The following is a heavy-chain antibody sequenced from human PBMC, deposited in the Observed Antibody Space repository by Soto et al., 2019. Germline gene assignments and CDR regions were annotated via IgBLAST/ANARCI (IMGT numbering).Heavy chain of an antibody. CDR1: GFTVSSNY. J-gene: IGHJ6*03. D-gene: IGHD2-2*01. CDR2: IYSGGST. CDR3: AGMNHCSGTSCTYYYYYYMDV. Sequence: GGSLRLSCAASGFTVSSNYMSWVRQAPGKGLEWVSVIYSGGSTYYADSVKGRFTISRNNSKNTLYLQMNSLRAEDTGVYYCAGMNHCSGTSCTYYYYYYMDVWGKGTTVTVSS. V-gene: IGHV3-53*04.